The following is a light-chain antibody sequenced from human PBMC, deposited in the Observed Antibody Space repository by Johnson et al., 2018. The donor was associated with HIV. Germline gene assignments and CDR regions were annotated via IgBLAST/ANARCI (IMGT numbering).Light chain of an antibody. CDR3: GTWDSSHYF. V-gene: IGLV1-51*02. CDR1: SSNIGNNY. CDR2: ENN. J-gene: IGLJ1*01. Sequence: QSVLTQPPSVSAAPGQKVTISCSGSSSNIGNNYVSWYQQLPGTAPKLLIYENNKRPSGIPDRFSGSKSGTSATLGITGLQTGDEADYYCGTWDSSHYFFGPGTKVTVL.